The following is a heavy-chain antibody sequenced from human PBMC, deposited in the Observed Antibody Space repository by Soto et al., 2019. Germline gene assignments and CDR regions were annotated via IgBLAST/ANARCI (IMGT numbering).Heavy chain of an antibody. D-gene: IGHD2-15*01. CDR1: GFTFSNHW. V-gene: IGHV3-7*03. CDR2: IKPDGSEK. CDR3: VWFLRGGSVDY. J-gene: IGHJ4*02. Sequence: PGGSLRLSCAASGFTFSNHWMRWVRQAPGKGLEWVASIKPDGSEKYYVDSVKGRFTISRDNAKTSLWLQMDSLRAEDTAIYYWVWFLRGGSVDYRGQGTPVTVSS.